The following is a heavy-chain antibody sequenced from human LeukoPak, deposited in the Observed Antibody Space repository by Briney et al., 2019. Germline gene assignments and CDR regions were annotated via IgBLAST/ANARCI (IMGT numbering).Heavy chain of an antibody. Sequence: QSGGSLRLSCAASGFIVSSNYMSWVRQAPGKGLEWVSVIYSGGSTYYADSVKGRFTISRDNSKNTLYLQMNSLKASDTAMYYCAIAGDSSTSCYRCFGYWGLGTLVTVSS. D-gene: IGHD2-2*02. CDR2: IYSGGST. V-gene: IGHV3-53*01. J-gene: IGHJ4*02. CDR1: GFIVSSNY. CDR3: AIAGDSSTSCYRCFGY.